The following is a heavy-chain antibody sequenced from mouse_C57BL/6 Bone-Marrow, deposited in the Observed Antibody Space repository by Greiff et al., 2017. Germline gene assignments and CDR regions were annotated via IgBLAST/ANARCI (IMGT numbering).Heavy chain of an antibody. Sequence: EVQLQQSGPELVKPGDSVKISCKASGYSFTGYFMNWVMQSHGKSLEWIGRINPYNGDTFYNQKFKGKATLTVDKSSSTAHMELRSLTSEDSAVYYCARGHYYGSSYPAWFAYWGQGTLVTVSA. CDR1: GYSFTGYF. CDR3: ARGHYYGSSYPAWFAY. CDR2: INPYNGDT. V-gene: IGHV1-20*01. J-gene: IGHJ3*01. D-gene: IGHD1-1*01.